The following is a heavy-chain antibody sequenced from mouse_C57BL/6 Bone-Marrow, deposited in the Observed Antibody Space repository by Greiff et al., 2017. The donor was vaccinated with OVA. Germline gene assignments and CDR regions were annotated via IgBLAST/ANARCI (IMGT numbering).Heavy chain of an antibody. CDR2: ISDGGSYT. CDR1: GFTFSSYA. CDR3: TGTIFFFAY. Sequence: EVQVVESGGGLVKPGGSLKLSCAASGFTFSSYAMSWVRQTPEKRLEWVATISDGGSYTYYPDNVKGRFTISRDNAKNNLYLQMSHLKSEDTAMYYCTGTIFFFAYWGLGTLVTVSA. V-gene: IGHV5-4*01. J-gene: IGHJ3*01. D-gene: IGHD4-1*01.